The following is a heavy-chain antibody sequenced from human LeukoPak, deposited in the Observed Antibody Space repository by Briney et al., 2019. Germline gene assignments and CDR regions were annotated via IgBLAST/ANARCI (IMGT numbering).Heavy chain of an antibody. Sequence: GASVKVSCKASGYTFTSYGISWVRQAPGQGLEWMGWISAYNGNTNYAQKLQGRVTMTTDTSTSTAYMELRSLRSDDTAVYYYARGRSSRTSRLHPDYWGQGTLVTVSS. V-gene: IGHV1-18*01. D-gene: IGHD1/OR15-1a*01. J-gene: IGHJ4*02. CDR2: ISAYNGNT. CDR1: GYTFTSYG. CDR3: ARGRSSRTSRLHPDY.